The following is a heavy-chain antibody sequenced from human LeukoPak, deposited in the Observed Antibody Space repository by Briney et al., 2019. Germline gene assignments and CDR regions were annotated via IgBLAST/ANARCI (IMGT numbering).Heavy chain of an antibody. V-gene: IGHV5-51*01. CDR1: GYTFTSYW. J-gene: IGHJ4*02. Sequence: GESLKISCQGSGYTFTSYWIGWVRQMPGKGLEWMGIIFPGDSDTRYSPSFQGQVTISVDKSIRSAYLQWNSLRASDTAMYYCARHTMASIAAPLDYWGQGTLVTVSS. CDR2: IFPGDSDT. CDR3: ARHTMASIAAPLDY. D-gene: IGHD6-6*01.